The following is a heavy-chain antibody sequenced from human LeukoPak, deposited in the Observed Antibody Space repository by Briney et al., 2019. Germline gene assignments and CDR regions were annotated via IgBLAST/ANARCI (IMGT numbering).Heavy chain of an antibody. CDR3: AKTLPYSGGWRATFDF. J-gene: IGHJ4*02. D-gene: IGHD6-19*01. CDR1: GDSISSHSYF. CDR2: IHYIGST. Sequence: PSDTLSLTCTVSGDSISSHSYFWGWIRQPPGKGLEWIGNIHYIGSTYYNPSLKCRVTISVDTSTNQFSLKLSSVTAADTAVYYCAKTLPYSGGWRATFDFWGQGTLVTVSS. V-gene: IGHV4-39*01.